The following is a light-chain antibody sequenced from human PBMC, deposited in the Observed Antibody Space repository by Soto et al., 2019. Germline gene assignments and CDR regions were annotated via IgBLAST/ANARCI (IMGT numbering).Light chain of an antibody. V-gene: IGKV3-20*01. CDR2: AAS. J-gene: IGKJ1*01. Sequence: EIVLTQSPGTLSLSPGERAIISCRASQSASSSSLVWYQQKPGQAPRLLIYAASSSATGIPERFIGSGSGTDFTLSISSLEPEDCAVYYCHHYGGSWTFGQGTKVEIK. CDR3: HHYGGSWT. CDR1: QSASSSS.